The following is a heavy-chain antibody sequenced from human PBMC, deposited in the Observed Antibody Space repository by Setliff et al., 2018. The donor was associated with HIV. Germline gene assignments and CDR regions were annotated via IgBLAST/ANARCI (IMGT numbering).Heavy chain of an antibody. Sequence: GGSLRLSCAASGFTFSTYAMNWVRQAPGKGLEWISDISGSGGSTSYADSVKGRFTISRDNSEDTLYVQMNSLRAEDTAVYYCAKSPYQVAEFDYWGQGTLVTVSS. CDR1: GFTFSTYA. D-gene: IGHD2-2*01. CDR3: AKSPYQVAEFDY. V-gene: IGHV3-23*01. CDR2: ISGSGGST. J-gene: IGHJ4*02.